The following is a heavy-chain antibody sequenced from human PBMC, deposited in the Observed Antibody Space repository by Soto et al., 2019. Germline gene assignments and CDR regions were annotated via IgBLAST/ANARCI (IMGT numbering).Heavy chain of an antibody. V-gene: IGHV4-34*01. CDR2: INHSGST. Sequence: SEMQSLTCAVYGGFFSGYYCSWIRQPPGKGLEWIGEINHSGSTNYNPSLKSRVTISVDTSKNQFSLKLSSVTAADTAVYYCARAPGIAAAGTWEYGMDVWGQGTTVTVSS. CDR1: GGFFSGYY. D-gene: IGHD6-13*01. CDR3: ARAPGIAAAGTWEYGMDV. J-gene: IGHJ6*02.